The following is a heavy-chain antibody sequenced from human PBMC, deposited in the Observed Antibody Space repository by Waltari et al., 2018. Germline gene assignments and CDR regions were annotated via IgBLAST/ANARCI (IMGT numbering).Heavy chain of an antibody. CDR3: ATDQLGEGDY. D-gene: IGHD1-1*01. CDR2: VYPEDGET. J-gene: IGHJ4*02. CDR1: GYTFTDYY. V-gene: IGHV1-69-2*01. Sequence: EVQVVQSGAEVKKPGATVKISCKASGYTFTDYYMHWIQQAPGKGLEWMGRVYPEDGETIYAEKFQDRVTITADTSTDTAYMELSSLRSEDTAVYYCATDQLGEGDYWGQGTLVTVSS.